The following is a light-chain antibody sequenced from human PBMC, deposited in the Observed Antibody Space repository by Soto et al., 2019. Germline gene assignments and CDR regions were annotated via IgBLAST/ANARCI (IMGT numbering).Light chain of an antibody. J-gene: IGKJ5*01. Sequence: EIVLTQSPGTLSLSPGERATLSCRASQSVGTYLAWYQQKPGQAPRLLIYGASSRATGIPDRFSGSGSGTEFTLTISSLQSEDFAVYHCQQYNNWPDTFGQGTRLEIK. CDR2: GAS. CDR3: QQYNNWPDT. V-gene: IGKV3D-15*01. CDR1: QSVGTY.